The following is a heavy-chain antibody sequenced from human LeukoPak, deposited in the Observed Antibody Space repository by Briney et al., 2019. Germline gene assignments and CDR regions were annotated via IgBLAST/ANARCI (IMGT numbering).Heavy chain of an antibody. CDR3: ARSRGGATLDF. CDR2: ISYSGNT. J-gene: IGHJ4*02. D-gene: IGHD3-10*01. V-gene: IGHV4-59*08. Sequence: SETLSLTCTVSGGSISSYYWTWIRQPPGRGLEWIGYISYSGNTNYNPSLKSRVTISVDTSKNQFSLRLSSVTAADTAVYYCARSRGGATLDFWGQGTLVSVSS. CDR1: GGSISSYY.